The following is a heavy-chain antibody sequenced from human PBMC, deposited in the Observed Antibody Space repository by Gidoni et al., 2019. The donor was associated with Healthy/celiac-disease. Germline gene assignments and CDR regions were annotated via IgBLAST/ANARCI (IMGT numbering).Heavy chain of an antibody. D-gene: IGHD6-19*01. CDR3: ARGSGQWLEGGFDY. CDR2: TYYRSKWYN. V-gene: IGHV6-1*01. J-gene: IGHJ4*02. Sequence: QVQLQQSGPGLVKPSQTLPLTCAISGDSVSRNSAAWNWIRQSPSRGLEWLGRTYYRSKWYNDYAVSVKSRITINPDTSKNQFSLQLNSVTPEDTAVYYCARGSGQWLEGGFDYWGQGTLVTVSS. CDR1: GDSVSRNSAA.